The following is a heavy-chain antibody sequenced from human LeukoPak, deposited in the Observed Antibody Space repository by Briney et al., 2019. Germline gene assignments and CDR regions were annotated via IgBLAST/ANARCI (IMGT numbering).Heavy chain of an antibody. Sequence: PSQTLSLTCTVSGGSISSGDYYWSWIRQPPGKGLEWIGYIYYSGSTYYNPSLKSRVTISVDTSKNQFSLKLSSVTAADTAVYYCARGSYYDSSGYYHYYFDYWGQGTLVTVSS. J-gene: IGHJ4*02. V-gene: IGHV4-30-4*08. CDR1: GGSISSGDYY. CDR3: ARGSYYDSSGYYHYYFDY. D-gene: IGHD3-22*01. CDR2: IYYSGST.